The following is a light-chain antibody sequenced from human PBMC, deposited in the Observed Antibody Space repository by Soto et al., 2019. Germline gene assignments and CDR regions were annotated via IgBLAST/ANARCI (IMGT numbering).Light chain of an antibody. CDR1: SSDVGGYNY. CDR3: LSYRGGNPYV. J-gene: IGLJ1*01. Sequence: QSVLTQPAAVSGSPGQSITISCTGTSSDVGGYNYVSWYQQHPGKAPKLMIYDVSNRPWGVSYRFSGSKSGNTASLNISEIQAEEEDDYYCLSYRGGNPYVFGTGSKV. V-gene: IGLV2-14*01. CDR2: DVS.